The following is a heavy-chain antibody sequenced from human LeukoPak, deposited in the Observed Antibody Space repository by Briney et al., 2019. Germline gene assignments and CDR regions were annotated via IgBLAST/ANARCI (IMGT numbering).Heavy chain of an antibody. V-gene: IGHV4-4*07. CDR2: FYTSGTT. D-gene: IGHD4-23*01. CDR1: GGSISSYS. CDR3: ARTVVTLDWYFDL. Sequence: PSETLSLTCSVSGGSISSYSWNWIRQPAGKGLEGIGRFYTSGTTNYNPSLKSRVTMSIDTSKNQVSLKMRSVTAADTAVYYCARTVVTLDWYFDLWGRGTLVSVSS. J-gene: IGHJ2*01.